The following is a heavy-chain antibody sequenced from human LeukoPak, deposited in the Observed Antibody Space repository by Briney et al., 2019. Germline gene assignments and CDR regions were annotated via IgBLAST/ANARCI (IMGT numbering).Heavy chain of an antibody. CDR2: IKQDGSEK. CDR3: ARRGTSSSWAHFDY. V-gene: IGHV3-7*05. J-gene: IGHJ4*02. Sequence: PGGSLRLSCAASGFTFSSYWMTWVRQAPGKGLEWVANIKQDGSEKYYVDSEKGRFTISRDNAKNSLYLQMNSLEAEDTAVYYCARRGTSSSWAHFDYWGQGSLVTVSS. D-gene: IGHD6-13*01. CDR1: GFTFSSYW.